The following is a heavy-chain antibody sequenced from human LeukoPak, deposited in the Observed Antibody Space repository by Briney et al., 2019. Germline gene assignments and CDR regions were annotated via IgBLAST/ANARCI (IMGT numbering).Heavy chain of an antibody. V-gene: IGHV1-18*01. Sequence: EASVKVSCKASGYTFTGYGISWVRQAPGQGLEWMGWISAYNGNTNYAQKLQGRVTMTTDTSTSTAYMELRSLRSDDTAVYYCARESYCSSTSCLSYYYYGMDVWGQGTTVTVSS. CDR2: ISAYNGNT. CDR1: GYTFTGYG. D-gene: IGHD2-2*01. CDR3: ARESYCSSTSCLSYYYYGMDV. J-gene: IGHJ6*02.